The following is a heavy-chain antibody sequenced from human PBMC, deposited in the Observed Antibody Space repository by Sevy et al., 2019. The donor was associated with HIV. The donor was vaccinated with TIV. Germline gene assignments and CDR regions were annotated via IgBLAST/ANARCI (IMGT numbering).Heavy chain of an antibody. V-gene: IGHV3-7*01. CDR2: IKQDGSEM. CDR1: GFPFSSHW. CDR3: TTGHQELGM. J-gene: IGHJ4*02. Sequence: GGSLRLSCAASGFPFSSHWMTWVRQAPGKGLDWVASIKQDGSEMYYVDSVKGRFTISRDSAKNSVYLQMNSLRVEDTAMYYCTTGHQELGMRGQGTLVTVSS. D-gene: IGHD6-13*01.